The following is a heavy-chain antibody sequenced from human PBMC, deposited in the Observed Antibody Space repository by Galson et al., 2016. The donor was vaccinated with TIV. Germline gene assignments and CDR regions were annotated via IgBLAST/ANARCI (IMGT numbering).Heavy chain of an antibody. CDR1: GFTFDDYA. CDR2: ISWNSGST. J-gene: IGHJ6*03. D-gene: IGHD1-1*01. CDR3: AKGQLRAARRFYYMDV. Sequence: SLRLSCAASGFTFDDYAMHWVRQVPGRGLEWVSVISWNSGSTVYAGSVKGRFIISRDNAKKSLYLQMNSLRAEDTALYYCAKGQLRAARRFYYMDVWGKGTTVTVSS. V-gene: IGHV3-9*01.